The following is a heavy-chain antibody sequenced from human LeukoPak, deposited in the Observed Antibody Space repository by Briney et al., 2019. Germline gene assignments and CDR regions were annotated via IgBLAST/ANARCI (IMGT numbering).Heavy chain of an antibody. CDR1: GYAFTGKF. V-gene: IGHV1-2*02. CDR3: ARDREGLAYFDY. Sequence: ASVKVSCKASGYAFTGKFIHWVRQAPGQGLEWMGWIDPNSGGTDYAQKFRGKVTMTRDTSTSTAYMDLSSLISDDTAVYYCARDREGLAYFDYWGQGTLVTVSS. CDR2: IDPNSGGT. D-gene: IGHD3/OR15-3a*01. J-gene: IGHJ4*02.